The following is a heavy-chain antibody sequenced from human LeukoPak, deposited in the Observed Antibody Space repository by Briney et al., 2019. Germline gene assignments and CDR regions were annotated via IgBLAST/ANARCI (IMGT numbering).Heavy chain of an antibody. Sequence: GESLKISCKGSGYSFTSYWIGWVRQMPGKGLEWMGIIYPGDSDTRYSPSFQGQVTISADKSISTAYLQWSSLKASDTAMYYCARRRHRDGYRSDAFDIWGQGTMVTVSS. D-gene: IGHD5-24*01. CDR2: IYPGDSDT. J-gene: IGHJ3*02. CDR1: GYSFTSYW. V-gene: IGHV5-51*01. CDR3: ARRRHRDGYRSDAFDI.